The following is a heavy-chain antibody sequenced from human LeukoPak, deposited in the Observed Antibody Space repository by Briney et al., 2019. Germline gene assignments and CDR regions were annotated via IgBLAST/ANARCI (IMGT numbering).Heavy chain of an antibody. CDR2: ISSSSSYI. J-gene: IGHJ3*01. Sequence: GGSLRLSCAASGFTFSSYSMNWVRQAPGKGLEWVSSISSSSSYIYYADSVKGRFTISRDNAKNSLYLQMNSLRAEDTALYYCAKKKFNSGLLDAFDVWGQGTMVTVSS. CDR3: AKKKFNSGLLDAFDV. CDR1: GFTFSSYS. D-gene: IGHD1-26*01. V-gene: IGHV3-21*04.